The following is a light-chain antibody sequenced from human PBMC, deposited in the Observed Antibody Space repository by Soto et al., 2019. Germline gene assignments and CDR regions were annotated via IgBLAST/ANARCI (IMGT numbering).Light chain of an antibody. J-gene: IGKJ1*01. V-gene: IGKV3-20*01. CDR1: QSVSSSY. Sequence: IVLTQSPCTLSLSPGERATLSCRASQSVSSSYLAWYQHKPGQAPRLLIYRASNRAAGIPDRFSGSGSGTDFTLTISRLEPEDFAVYYCQQSGTFGQGTKV. CDR2: RAS. CDR3: QQSGT.